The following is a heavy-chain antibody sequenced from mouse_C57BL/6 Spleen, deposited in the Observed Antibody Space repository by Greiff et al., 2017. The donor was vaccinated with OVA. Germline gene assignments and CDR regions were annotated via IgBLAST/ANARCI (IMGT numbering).Heavy chain of an antibody. CDR3: ARSGDYDVGSYAMDY. V-gene: IGHV1-82*01. D-gene: IGHD2-4*01. Sequence: QVQLQQSGPELVKPGASVKISCKASGYAFSSSWMNWVKQRPGKGLEWIGRIYPGDGDTNYNGKFKGKATLTADKSSSTAYMQLSSLTSEDSAVYCGARSGDYDVGSYAMDYWGQGTSVTVSS. J-gene: IGHJ4*01. CDR2: IYPGDGDT. CDR1: GYAFSSSW.